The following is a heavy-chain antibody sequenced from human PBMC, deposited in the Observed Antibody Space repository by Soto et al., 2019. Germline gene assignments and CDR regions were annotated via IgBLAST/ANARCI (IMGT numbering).Heavy chain of an antibody. Sequence: TPSLTCTVSGGSISSGGYYWCWIRQHPGKGLEWIGYIYYSGSTYYNPSLKSRVTISVDTSKSQFSLKLTSVTASDTALYYCARRAHTNYVGFDLWGQGSLVTVSS. D-gene: IGHD4-4*01. J-gene: IGHJ4*02. CDR1: GGSISSGGYY. V-gene: IGHV4-31*03. CDR3: ARRAHTNYVGFDL. CDR2: IYYSGST.